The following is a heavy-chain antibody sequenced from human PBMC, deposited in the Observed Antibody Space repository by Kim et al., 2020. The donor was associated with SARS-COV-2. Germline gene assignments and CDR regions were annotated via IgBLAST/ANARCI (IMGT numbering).Heavy chain of an antibody. CDR3: ARLLVGATNAFDI. CDR2: IYYSGST. CDR1: GGSISSSSYY. J-gene: IGHJ3*02. V-gene: IGHV4-39*01. D-gene: IGHD1-26*01. Sequence: SETLSLTCTVSGGSISSSSYYWGWIRQPPGKGLEWIGSIYYSGSTYYNPSLKSRVTISVDTSKNQFSLKLSSVTAADTAVYYCARLLVGATNAFDIWGQGTMVTVSS.